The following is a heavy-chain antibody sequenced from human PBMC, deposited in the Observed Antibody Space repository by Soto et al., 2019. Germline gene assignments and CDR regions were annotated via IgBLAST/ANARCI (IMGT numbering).Heavy chain of an antibody. J-gene: IGHJ4*02. D-gene: IGHD2-15*01. CDR1: GYTFTSSE. CDR3: ATGLLDY. CDR2: MNPNSGDT. Sequence: ASVKVSCKASGYTFTSSEINWVRQATGQGLEWMGWMNPNSGDTGFAQKFQGRVTMTRNTSISTAYLELSSLRSEDTAVYYCATGLLDYWGRGTLVTVSS. V-gene: IGHV1-8*01.